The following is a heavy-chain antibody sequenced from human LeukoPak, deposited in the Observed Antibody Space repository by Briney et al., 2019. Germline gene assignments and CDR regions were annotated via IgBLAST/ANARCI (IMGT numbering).Heavy chain of an antibody. D-gene: IGHD2-2*01. CDR1: GGTFSSYA. CDR2: IIPIFGTA. V-gene: IGHV1-69*13. J-gene: IGHJ4*02. CDR3: ARLQSVVVVPAATAREEIDY. Sequence: GAAVKVSCKASGGTFSSYAISWVRQAPGQGLEWMGGIIPIFGTANLAQKFQGRVTINADESTSTAYMELSRLRSEDTAVYYCARLQSVVVVPAATAREEIDYWGQGTLVTVSS.